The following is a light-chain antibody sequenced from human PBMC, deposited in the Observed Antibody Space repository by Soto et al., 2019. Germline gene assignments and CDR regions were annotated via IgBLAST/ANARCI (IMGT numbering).Light chain of an antibody. CDR3: QHYGSAVYT. CDR2: GAF. Sequence: DIVLTQSPGTLSLSPGERATLSCKASQSVGSNYLAWYQQKPGQAPRLLISGAFSRATGTPDRFSGSGSGTDFTLTITRLEPEDFAVYYCQHYGSAVYTFGPGTKVDI. J-gene: IGKJ2*01. V-gene: IGKV3-20*01. CDR1: QSVGSNY.